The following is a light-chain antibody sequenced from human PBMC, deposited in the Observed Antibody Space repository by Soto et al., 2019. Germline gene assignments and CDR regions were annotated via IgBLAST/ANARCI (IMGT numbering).Light chain of an antibody. CDR1: QDISNY. V-gene: IGKV1-33*01. CDR2: DAS. Sequence: DIQMTQSPSSLSASVGDRVTITCQASQDISNYLHWYQQKPGKAPKLLIYDASNLETGVPSRFSGSGSGTDFTFPISSLQPEDIATYFCQQYDNLLLTFGPGTKVDIK. J-gene: IGKJ3*01. CDR3: QQYDNLLLT.